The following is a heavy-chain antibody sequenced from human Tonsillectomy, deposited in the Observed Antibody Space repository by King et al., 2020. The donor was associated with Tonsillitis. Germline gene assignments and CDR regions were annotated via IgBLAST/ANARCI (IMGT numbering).Heavy chain of an antibody. J-gene: IGHJ4*02. CDR3: ARGGGPYPEVAYYYDSSGYYFDY. D-gene: IGHD3-22*01. Sequence: QLVQSGAEVKKPGESLKISCKGSGYSFTSYWIGWVRQMPGKGLEWMGIIYPGDSDTRYSPSFQGQVTISADKSISTAYLQWSSLKASDTAMYYCARGGGPYPEVAYYYDSSGYYFDYWGQGTLVTVSS. CDR2: IYPGDSDT. CDR1: GYSFTSYW. V-gene: IGHV5-51*01.